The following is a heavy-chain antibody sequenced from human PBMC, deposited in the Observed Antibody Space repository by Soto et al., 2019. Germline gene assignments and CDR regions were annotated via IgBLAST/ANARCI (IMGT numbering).Heavy chain of an antibody. Sequence: QLQLQESGPRLVKPSETLSLTCTVAGGSISGSSYYWDWIRQSPGKGLEWIGSIYYSGNKYYSPSLKSRVTMSVDTSKNQFSLQLSFVTAADTAVYYCARHRGDYGYEDYYGMDVWGQGTTVTVSS. J-gene: IGHJ6*02. CDR3: ARHRGDYGYEDYYGMDV. V-gene: IGHV4-39*01. CDR1: GGSISGSSYY. D-gene: IGHD4-17*01. CDR2: IYYSGNK.